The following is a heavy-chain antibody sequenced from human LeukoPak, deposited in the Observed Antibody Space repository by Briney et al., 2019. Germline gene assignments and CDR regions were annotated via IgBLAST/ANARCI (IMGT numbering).Heavy chain of an antibody. V-gene: IGHV4-34*01. CDR3: ARGRGADY. J-gene: IGHJ4*02. CDR1: GGSFSGYY. CDR2: INHSGST. Sequence: SETLSLTCAVSGGSFSGYYWSCVRHPPGKGLEWIGEINHSGSTNYNPSLKSRVTISVDTSKTQFSLKRSSVTAADTAVYYCARGRGADYWGQGTLVTVSS. D-gene: IGHD4/OR15-4a*01.